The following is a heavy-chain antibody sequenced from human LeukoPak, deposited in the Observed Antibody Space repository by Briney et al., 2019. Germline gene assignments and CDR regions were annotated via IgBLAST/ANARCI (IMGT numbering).Heavy chain of an antibody. CDR3: AREGTSGTHVNWFDP. CDR1: GGSISSYY. J-gene: IGHJ5*02. Sequence: NPSESLSLTCTVSGGSISSYYWSWIRQPPGKGLEWIGHIYGSGSTNYNPSLKSRVTLSVDTSKNQFSLKLSSVTAADTAVYYCAREGTSGTHVNWFDPWGQGTPVTVSS. V-gene: IGHV4-59*01. CDR2: IYGSGST. D-gene: IGHD1-1*01.